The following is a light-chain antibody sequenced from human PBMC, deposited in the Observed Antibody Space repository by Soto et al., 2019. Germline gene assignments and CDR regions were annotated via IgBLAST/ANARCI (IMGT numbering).Light chain of an antibody. Sequence: QSALTQPASVSGSPGQSITISCTGTSSDVGGYNYVSWYQQHPGKAPKLMIYDVSNRPSGVSNRFSGSKSGNTASLTISGLQAEDEADYYWSSYTSSSIVVFGGGTKLTVL. CDR3: SSYTSSSIVV. CDR1: SSDVGGYNY. J-gene: IGLJ2*01. CDR2: DVS. V-gene: IGLV2-14*01.